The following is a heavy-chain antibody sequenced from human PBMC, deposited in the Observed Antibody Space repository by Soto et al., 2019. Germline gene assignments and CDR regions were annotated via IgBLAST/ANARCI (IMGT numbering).Heavy chain of an antibody. J-gene: IGHJ3*01. D-gene: IGHD3-22*01. V-gene: IGHV3-48*01. CDR3: ARDQLYYNDISGRPLNAFDV. CDR2: IGIGSSTK. CDR1: GCTFRNYG. Sequence: GGSLRLSCAASGCTFRNYGMDWVRQAPGKGLEWVSYIGIGSSTKYYADSVKGRFTISRDNAKNSLYLQMNSLRAEDTAVYYCARDQLYYNDISGRPLNAFDVWGQGTMVTVSS.